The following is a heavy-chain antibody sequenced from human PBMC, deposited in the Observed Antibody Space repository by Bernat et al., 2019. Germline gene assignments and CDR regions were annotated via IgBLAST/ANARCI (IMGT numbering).Heavy chain of an antibody. Sequence: QVQLVESGGGVVQPGGSLRLSCAASGFTFSSYGMHWVRQAPGKGLEWVAFIRYDGSNKYYADSVKGRFTISRDNSKNTLYLQMNSRRAEDTAVYYCAKASWQWLVPPWTFDYWGQGTLVTVSS. CDR3: AKASWQWLVPPWTFDY. D-gene: IGHD6-19*01. J-gene: IGHJ4*02. CDR1: GFTFSSYG. V-gene: IGHV3-30*02. CDR2: IRYDGSNK.